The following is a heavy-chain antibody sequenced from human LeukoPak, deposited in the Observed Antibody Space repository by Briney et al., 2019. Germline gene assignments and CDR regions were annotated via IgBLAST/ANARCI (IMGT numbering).Heavy chain of an antibody. Sequence: GGSLRLSCAASGFTFNTYPMPWVRQAPGKGLEWVAVISYDGSNKYYADSVKGRFTISRDNSKNTLYLQMNSLRVEDTAVYYCASEEYYFDYWGQGTLVTVSS. CDR3: ASEEYYFDY. D-gene: IGHD6-6*01. CDR2: ISYDGSNK. J-gene: IGHJ4*02. V-gene: IGHV3-30-3*01. CDR1: GFTFNTYP.